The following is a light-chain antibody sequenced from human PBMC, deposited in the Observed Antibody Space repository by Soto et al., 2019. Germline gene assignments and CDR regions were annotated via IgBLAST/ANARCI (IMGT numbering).Light chain of an antibody. Sequence: DIQMTQSPSTLSASVGDRVTITCRASQSISSWLAWYQQKPGKAPKLLIYDASSLESGVPSRFSGSGSGTEFTLTISSLQPDDFATYYCQQDNSYSWTFGQGNKVEIK. CDR3: QQDNSYSWT. J-gene: IGKJ1*01. CDR2: DAS. V-gene: IGKV1-5*01. CDR1: QSISSW.